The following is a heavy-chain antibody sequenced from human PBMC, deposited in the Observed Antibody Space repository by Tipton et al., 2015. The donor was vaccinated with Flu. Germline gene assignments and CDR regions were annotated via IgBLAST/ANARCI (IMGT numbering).Heavy chain of an antibody. D-gene: IGHD3-22*01. CDR2: IYTSGST. J-gene: IGHJ4*02. CDR1: GYSISSSYY. V-gene: IGHV4-4*07. CDR3: ARDGYYYDSSGLDY. Sequence: TLSLTCTVSGYSISSSYYWSWIRQPAGKGLEWIGRIYTSGSTNYNPSLKSRVTMSVDTSKNQFSLKLSSVTAADTAVYYCARDGYYYDSSGLDYWGQGTLVTVSS.